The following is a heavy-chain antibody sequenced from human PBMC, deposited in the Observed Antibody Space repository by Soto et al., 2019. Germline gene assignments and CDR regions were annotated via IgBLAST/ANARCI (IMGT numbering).Heavy chain of an antibody. D-gene: IGHD4-17*01. J-gene: IGHJ4*02. Sequence: QVQLQQWGAGLLKPSETLSLTCAVYGESFSGYYWSWIRQPPGKGLEWIGEINHSGSTNYNPSLKSRVTISVDTSKNQFSLKLSSVTAADTAVYYCARAPPDGDYVSWGQGTLVTVSS. CDR2: INHSGST. CDR3: ARAPPDGDYVS. V-gene: IGHV4-34*01. CDR1: GESFSGYY.